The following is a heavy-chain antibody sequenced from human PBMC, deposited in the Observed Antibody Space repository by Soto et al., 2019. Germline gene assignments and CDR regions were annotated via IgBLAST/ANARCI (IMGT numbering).Heavy chain of an antibody. D-gene: IGHD5-18*01. CDR1: GGSFSGYY. CDR2: INHSGST. Sequence: SETLSLTCAVYGGSFSGYYWSWIRQPPGKGLEWIGEINHSGSTNYNPSLKSRVTIPVDTSKNQFSLKLSSVTAADTAVYYCARDTAMAEYYFDYWGQGTLVTVSS. V-gene: IGHV4-34*01. CDR3: ARDTAMAEYYFDY. J-gene: IGHJ4*02.